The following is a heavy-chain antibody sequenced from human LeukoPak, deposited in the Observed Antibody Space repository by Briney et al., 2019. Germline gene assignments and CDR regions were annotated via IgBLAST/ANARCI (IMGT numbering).Heavy chain of an antibody. CDR3: AKVFSQYCSGGSCCSWDY. V-gene: IGHV3-23*01. CDR2: ISGSGGST. D-gene: IGHD2-15*01. Sequence: GGSLRLSCAASGFTFSSYAMSWVRQAPGKGLEWVSGISGSGGSTYYADSVKGLCTISRDNSNNMLYLQMNSLRAEDTALYYCAKVFSQYCSGGSCCSWDYWGQGILVTVSS. J-gene: IGHJ4*02. CDR1: GFTFSSYA.